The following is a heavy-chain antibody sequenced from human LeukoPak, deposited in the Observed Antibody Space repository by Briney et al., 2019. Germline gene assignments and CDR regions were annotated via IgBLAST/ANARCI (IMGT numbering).Heavy chain of an antibody. CDR1: GYTFTSYY. Sequence: GASVKVSCKASGYTFTSYYMHWVRQAPGQGLEWMGWISAYNGNTNYAQKLQGRVTMTTDTSTSTAYMELRSLRSDDTAVYYCASTMTGNWFDPWGQGTLVTVSS. D-gene: IGHD3-22*01. V-gene: IGHV1-18*04. J-gene: IGHJ5*02. CDR2: ISAYNGNT. CDR3: ASTMTGNWFDP.